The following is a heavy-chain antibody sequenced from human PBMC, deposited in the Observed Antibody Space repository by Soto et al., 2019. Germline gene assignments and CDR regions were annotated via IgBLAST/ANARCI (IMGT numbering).Heavy chain of an antibody. CDR3: ARVWYDYVDEATRAFDI. J-gene: IGHJ3*02. CDR2: IYYSGST. CDR1: GGSISSGDYY. V-gene: IGHV4-30-4*01. D-gene: IGHD3-16*01. Sequence: QVQLQESGPELVKPSQTLSLTCTVSGGSISSGDYYWSWIRQPPGKGLEWIGYIYYSGSTYYNPSLKSRVTISVDTSKNQFSLKLSSVTAADTAVYYCARVWYDYVDEATRAFDIWGQGTMVTVSS.